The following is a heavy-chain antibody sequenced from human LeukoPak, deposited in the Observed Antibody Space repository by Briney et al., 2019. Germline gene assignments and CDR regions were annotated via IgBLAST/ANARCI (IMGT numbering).Heavy chain of an antibody. D-gene: IGHD5-12*01. V-gene: IGHV3-23*01. CDR3: AKDMSGYFSAFDV. J-gene: IGHJ3*01. CDR1: GFTFSRYD. CDR2: IGRGVGST. Sequence: GGSLRLSCAASGFTFSRYDLSWVRQAPGKGLECVSTIGRGVGSTYYADSVKGRFTISRDNSKNTLYLQMNSLRAEDTAVYYCAKDMSGYFSAFDVWGQGTMVTVSS.